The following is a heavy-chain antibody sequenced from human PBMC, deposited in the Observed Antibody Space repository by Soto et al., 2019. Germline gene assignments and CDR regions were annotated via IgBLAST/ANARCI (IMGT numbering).Heavy chain of an antibody. CDR3: SRDDGDTVAPGY. D-gene: IGHD5-12*01. J-gene: IGHJ4*02. Sequence: ASVKVSCKASGYTFTSYGISWVRQAPGQGLEWMGWISAYNGDTKSAQEVQGRVTMTTDTSTSTAYMELRSLRSDDTAVYYCSRDDGDTVAPGYWGQGTLVTASS. CDR2: ISAYNGDT. CDR1: GYTFTSYG. V-gene: IGHV1-18*01.